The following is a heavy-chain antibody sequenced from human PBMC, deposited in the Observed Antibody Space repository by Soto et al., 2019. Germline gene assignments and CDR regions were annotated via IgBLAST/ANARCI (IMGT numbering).Heavy chain of an antibody. CDR1: GVSISSNY. D-gene: IGHD3-3*01. CDR2: IHYTGNT. V-gene: IGHV4-59*01. J-gene: IGHJ6*02. CDR3: ARSYPNTIFGVVPSRGLDV. Sequence: SETLSLTXIVSGVSISSNYRSWIRQPPGQGLEWIGYIHYTGNTNFNPSLKNRVIISVDTSKNQFSLRLSSVTAADTAVYYCARSYPNTIFGVVPSRGLDVWGQGTTVTVSS.